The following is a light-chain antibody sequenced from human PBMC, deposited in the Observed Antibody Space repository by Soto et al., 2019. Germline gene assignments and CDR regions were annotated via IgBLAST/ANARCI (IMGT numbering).Light chain of an antibody. J-gene: IGLJ1*01. CDR1: DSNIGFYNF. V-gene: IGLV2-11*01. Sequence: QSVLTQPRSVSGSPGQSVTISCTGADSNIGFYNFVSWYQQHPDKAPHLVIYDVNKRPSGVPDRFSGSKSGKTASLTLSGLQADDEADYYCCSSAGTYTYVFGTGTKVTVL. CDR2: DVN. CDR3: CSSAGTYTYV.